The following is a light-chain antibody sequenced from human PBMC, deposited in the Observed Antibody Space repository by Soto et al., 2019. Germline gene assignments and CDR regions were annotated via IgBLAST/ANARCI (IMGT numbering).Light chain of an antibody. Sequence: EMVLTQSPGTLSLSPGARATLSCRASQSVSNNYLAWYQQKPGQAPRRLIYGASNRATGIPERFSGSGSGTDFTLTISRLEPEDFAVYYFQQYGSSGTVGEGTKVELK. CDR1: QSVSNNY. CDR2: GAS. CDR3: QQYGSSGT. V-gene: IGKV3-20*01. J-gene: IGKJ1*01.